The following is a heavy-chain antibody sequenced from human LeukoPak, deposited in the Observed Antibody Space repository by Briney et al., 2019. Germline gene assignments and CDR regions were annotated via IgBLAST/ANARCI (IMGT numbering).Heavy chain of an antibody. J-gene: IGHJ4*02. CDR3: AIQLGSGSYYTPSYYFDY. Sequence: GASVKVSCKASGYTFTGYGISWVRQAPGQGLEWMGWISAYNGNTNYAQKLQGRVTMTTDTSTSTAYMELRSLRSDDTAVYYCAIQLGSGSYYTPSYYFDYWGQGTLVTVSS. D-gene: IGHD3-10*01. CDR2: ISAYNGNT. CDR1: GYTFTGYG. V-gene: IGHV1-18*01.